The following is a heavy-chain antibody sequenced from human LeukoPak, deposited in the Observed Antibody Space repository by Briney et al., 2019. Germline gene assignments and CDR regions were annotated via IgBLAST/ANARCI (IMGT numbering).Heavy chain of an antibody. CDR1: GFPFSSYW. CDR3: VRDLVLVETPGDDFDF. J-gene: IGHJ4*02. Sequence: PGGSLRLSCAASGFPFSSYWMHWVRQVPGKGLVWVARINPRSTVITYADSVRGRFTISRDNAESTVSLQMNSLRGEDTAVYYCVRDLVLVETPGDDFDFWGQGTLVTVSS. D-gene: IGHD2-8*02. V-gene: IGHV3-74*03. CDR2: INPRSTVI.